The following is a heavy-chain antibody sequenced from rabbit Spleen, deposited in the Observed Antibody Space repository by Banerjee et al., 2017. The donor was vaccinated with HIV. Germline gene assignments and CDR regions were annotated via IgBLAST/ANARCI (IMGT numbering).Heavy chain of an antibody. CDR2: IDTGSSGSA. J-gene: IGHJ4*02. CDR1: GFTLSSYW. Sequence: QEQLEESGGDLVKPEGSLTLTCKASGFTLSSYWMCWVRQAPGKGLEWIGCIDTGSSGSAYYARWVISRFTITKTSSTAVFLQVTRLTVADTATYFCARDLPEIVGWNFGFWGPRTLVTVS. D-gene: IGHD1-1*01. V-gene: IGHV1S45*01. CDR3: ARDLPEIVGWNFGF.